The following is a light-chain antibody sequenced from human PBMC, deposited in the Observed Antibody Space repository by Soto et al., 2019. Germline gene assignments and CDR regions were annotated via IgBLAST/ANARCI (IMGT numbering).Light chain of an antibody. J-gene: IGKJ5*01. CDR3: QQRSNWPPIT. V-gene: IGKV3-11*01. CDR2: DAS. Sequence: EIVLTQSPATLSLSPGERATLSCRASQSVSSYLAWYQQRPGQAPSLLIYDASTRATGIPARFSGSGSGTDFTLTISSLEPEDFAVYYCQQRSNWPPITFGQGTRLEI. CDR1: QSVSSY.